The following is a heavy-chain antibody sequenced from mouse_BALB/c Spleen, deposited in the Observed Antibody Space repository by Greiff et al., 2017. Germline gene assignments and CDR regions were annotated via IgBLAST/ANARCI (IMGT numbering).Heavy chain of an antibody. J-gene: IGHJ2*01. CDR2: ISSGGSYT. V-gene: IGHV5-9-3*01. CDR3: ARHAAVTGVDY. CDR1: GFTFSSYA. Sequence: EVKLVESGGGLVKPGGSLKLSCAASGFTFSSYAMSWVRQTPEKRLEWVATISSGGSYTYYPDSVKGRFTISRDNAKNTLYLQMSSLRSEDTAMYYCARHAAVTGVDYWGQGTTLTVSS.